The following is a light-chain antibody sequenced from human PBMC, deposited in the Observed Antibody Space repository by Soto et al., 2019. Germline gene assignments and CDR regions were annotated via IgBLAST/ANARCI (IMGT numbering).Light chain of an antibody. CDR1: NSDIGAYDY. V-gene: IGLV2-14*03. CDR2: NVN. CDR3: LSHTTRRIYV. J-gene: IGLJ1*01. Sequence: QSALTQPASVSGSPGQSITISCSGTNSDIGAYDYVSWYQQHPGKPPKLIIYNVNNRPSGASFRFSGSKSANTASLTISGLQTEDEADYYCLSHTTRRIYVFGPGTKLTVL.